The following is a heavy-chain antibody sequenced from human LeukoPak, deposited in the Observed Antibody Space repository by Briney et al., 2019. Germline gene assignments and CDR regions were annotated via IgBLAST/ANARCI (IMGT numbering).Heavy chain of an antibody. CDR1: GFTFSSYW. CDR3: ARRNCGGGSCYIDY. D-gene: IGHD2-15*01. V-gene: IGHV3-74*01. J-gene: IGHJ4*02. Sequence: GGSVRLSCAASGFTFSSYWMHWVRQVPGKGLVWVSRINRVGSSTNYADSVKGRFTISRDNAKNTLYLQMNSLRAEDTAVYYCARRNCGGGSCYIDYWGQGTLVTVSS. CDR2: INRVGSST.